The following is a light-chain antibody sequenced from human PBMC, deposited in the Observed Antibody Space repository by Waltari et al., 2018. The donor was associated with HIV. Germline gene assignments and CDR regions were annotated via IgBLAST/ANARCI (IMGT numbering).Light chain of an antibody. CDR1: QDIHNY. J-gene: IGKJ4*01. V-gene: IGKV1-33*01. CDR3: QQYNNVPLT. Sequence: DIQMTQSPSSLSASVGDRVTITCRASQDIHNYLNWYQQKPGKAPKVLIYDASNLETGVPSRFSGIGSGTDFSFTINSLQPEDIGTYYCQQYNNVPLTFGGGTKVEIK. CDR2: DAS.